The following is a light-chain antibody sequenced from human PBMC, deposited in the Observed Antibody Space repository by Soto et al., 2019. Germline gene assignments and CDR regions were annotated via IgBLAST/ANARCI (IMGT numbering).Light chain of an antibody. V-gene: IGKV3-15*01. CDR3: QQYNDWWT. Sequence: EIVMTQSPATPSVSPGESATLSFRDSQIVSNTFTWYQQTPGQPPRLLIYGASTRATGVPGRFSGSGSGTEFTLPISSLQSEDFAVYYCQQYNDWWTFGQGTKVDIK. J-gene: IGKJ1*01. CDR1: QIVSNT. CDR2: GAS.